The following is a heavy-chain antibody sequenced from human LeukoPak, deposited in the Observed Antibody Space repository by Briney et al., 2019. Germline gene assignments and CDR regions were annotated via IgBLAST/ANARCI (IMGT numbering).Heavy chain of an antibody. J-gene: IGHJ4*02. CDR3: ARDRELAPFDY. D-gene: IGHD1-26*01. Sequence: PGGSLRLSCAASGFTFSDYYMSWIRQPPGKGLEWIGYIYYSGSTYYNPSLKSRVTISVDTSKNQFSLKLSSVTAADTAVYYCARDRELAPFDYWGQGTLVTVSS. CDR2: IYYSGST. CDR1: GFTFSDYY. V-gene: IGHV4-59*12.